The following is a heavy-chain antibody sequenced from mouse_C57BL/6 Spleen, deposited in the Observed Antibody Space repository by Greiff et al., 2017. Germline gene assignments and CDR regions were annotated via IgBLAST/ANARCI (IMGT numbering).Heavy chain of an antibody. D-gene: IGHD3-1*01. CDR1: GYTFTSYW. V-gene: IGHV1-69*01. CDR2: IDPSDSYT. CDR3: ARCPRGYWYFDV. Sequence: VQLQQPGAELVMPGASVKLSCKASGYTFTSYWMHWVKQRPGQGLEWIGEIDPSDSYTNYNQKFKGKSTLTVDKSSSTAYMQLSSLTSADSAVYYCARCPRGYWYFDVWGTGTTVTVSS. J-gene: IGHJ1*03.